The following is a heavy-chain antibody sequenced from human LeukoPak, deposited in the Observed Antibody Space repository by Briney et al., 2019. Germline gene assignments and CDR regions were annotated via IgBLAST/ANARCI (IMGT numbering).Heavy chain of an antibody. CDR3: ARDEGRYDFWSGYYQRYYFDY. CDR2: IYYSGST. V-gene: IGHV4-59*12. J-gene: IGHJ4*02. Sequence: SETLSLTCTVSGGSISSYYWSWIRQPPGKGLEWIGYIYYSGSTYYNPSLKSRVTISVDTSKNQFSLKLSSVTAADTAVYYCARDEGRYDFWSGYYQRYYFDYWGQGTLVTVSS. D-gene: IGHD3-3*01. CDR1: GGSISSYY.